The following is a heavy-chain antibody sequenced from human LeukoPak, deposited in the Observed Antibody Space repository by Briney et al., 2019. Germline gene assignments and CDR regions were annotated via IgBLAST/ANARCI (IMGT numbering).Heavy chain of an antibody. CDR1: GYTFTNYG. CDR2: ISAYNGNT. CDR3: ARDLGTIP. D-gene: IGHD5-12*01. Sequence: GASVKVSCKASGYTFTNYGISWVRQAPGQGLEWMGWISAYNGNTNYAQKLQGRVTMTRDMSTSTVYMELSSLRSEDTAVYYCARDLGTIPWGQGTLVTVSS. J-gene: IGHJ5*02. V-gene: IGHV1-18*01.